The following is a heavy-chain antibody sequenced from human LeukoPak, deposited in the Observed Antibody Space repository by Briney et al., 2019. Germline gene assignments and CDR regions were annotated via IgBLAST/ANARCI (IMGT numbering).Heavy chain of an antibody. D-gene: IGHD3-22*01. V-gene: IGHV1-46*01. CDR1: GYTFTSYG. CDR3: ARDLFHRYYDSSGRAFDY. Sequence: ASVKVSCKASGYTFTSYGISWVRQAPGRGLEWMGIINPSGGSTRYAQKFQGRVTMTRDTSTSTFYMELSSLRSEDTAMYYCARDLFHRYYDSSGRAFDYWGQGTLVTVSS. J-gene: IGHJ4*02. CDR2: INPSGGST.